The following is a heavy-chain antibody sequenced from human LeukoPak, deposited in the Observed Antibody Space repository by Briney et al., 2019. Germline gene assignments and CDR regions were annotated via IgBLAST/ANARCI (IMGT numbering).Heavy chain of an antibody. CDR2: IYYSGST. D-gene: IGHD6-6*01. CDR1: GGSISSYY. V-gene: IGHV4-59*01. J-gene: IGHJ4*02. Sequence: SETLSLTCTVSGGSISSYYWSWIRQPPGKGLEWIGYIYYSGSTNYNRSLKSRVTISVDTSKNQISLKLSSVTAADTAVYYCARIECSSSGSFDYWGQGTLVTVSS. CDR3: ARIECSSSGSFDY.